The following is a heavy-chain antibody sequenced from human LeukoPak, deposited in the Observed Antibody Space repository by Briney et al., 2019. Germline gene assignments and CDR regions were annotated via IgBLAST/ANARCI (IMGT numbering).Heavy chain of an antibody. CDR3: ARRLVGTPDYFDY. V-gene: IGHV3-7*01. J-gene: IGHJ4*02. D-gene: IGHD4-23*01. CDR1: GFTFRSSW. Sequence: GGSLRLSCAASGFTFRSSWMSWVRHTPGKGLEWVANINQDGSDKYSVDSVKGRFTISRDNAKNSLYLQMNSLRAEDTAVYYCARRLVGTPDYFDYWGQGTLVTVAS. CDR2: INQDGSDK.